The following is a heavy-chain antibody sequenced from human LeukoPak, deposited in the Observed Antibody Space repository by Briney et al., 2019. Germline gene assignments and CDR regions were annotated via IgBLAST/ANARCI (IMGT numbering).Heavy chain of an antibody. CDR2: ISWNSGSI. V-gene: IGHV3-9*01. D-gene: IGHD3-16*02. J-gene: IGHJ3*02. CDR3: AKGVTFGGIIPYDAFDI. CDR1: GFTFDDYA. Sequence: GGSLRLSCAASGFTFDDYAMHWVRQAPGKGLEWVSGISWNSGSIGYADSVKGRFTISRDNAKNSLYLQMNSLRAEDTALYYCAKGVTFGGIIPYDAFDIWGQGTVVTVSS.